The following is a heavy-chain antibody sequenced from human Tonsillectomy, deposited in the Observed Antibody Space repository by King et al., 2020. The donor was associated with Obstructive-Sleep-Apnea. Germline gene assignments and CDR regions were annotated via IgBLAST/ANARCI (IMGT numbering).Heavy chain of an antibody. CDR1: GGTFSSYA. D-gene: IGHD3-22*01. J-gene: IGHJ3*02. CDR3: ARDPGAWYYDSSGKGAFDI. CDR2: IIPILGIA. V-gene: IGHV1-69*10. Sequence: QLVQSGAEVKKPGSSVKVSCKASGGTFSSYAISWVRQAPGQGLEWMGGIIPILGIANYAQKFQGRVTITADKSTSTAYMELSSLRSEDTAVYYCARDPGAWYYDSSGKGAFDIWGQGTMVTVSS.